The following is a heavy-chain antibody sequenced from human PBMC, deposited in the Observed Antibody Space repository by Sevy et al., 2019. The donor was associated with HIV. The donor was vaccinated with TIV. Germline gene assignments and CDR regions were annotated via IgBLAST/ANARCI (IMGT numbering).Heavy chain of an antibody. J-gene: IGHJ6*03. CDR3: ARDLYGSGMGLYMDV. D-gene: IGHD3-10*01. CDR2: ISAYNGNT. V-gene: IGHV1-18*01. CDR1: GYTFTSYG. Sequence: ASVKVSCKASGYTFTSYGISWVRQAPGQGLEWMGWISAYNGNTNYAQKLQGRVTMTTDTSTSTAYMELRSLRSDDTAVYYCARDLYGSGMGLYMDVWGKGTTVTVSS.